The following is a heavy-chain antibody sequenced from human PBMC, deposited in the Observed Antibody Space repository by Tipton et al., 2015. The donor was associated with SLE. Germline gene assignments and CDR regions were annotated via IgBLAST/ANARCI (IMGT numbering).Heavy chain of an antibody. V-gene: IGHV3-30*02. J-gene: IGHJ4*02. D-gene: IGHD6-6*01. CDR2: IQDDGSSQ. CDR1: GFTFSSHG. Sequence: SLRLSCTASGFTFSSHGMHWVRQAPGKGLEWVTCIQDDGSSQHYADSVKGRFTISRDNSKNTLYVQMNDLRVEDTAVYYRASDGADSSSSCLPYWGQGTVVTVSS. CDR3: ASDGADSSSSCLPY.